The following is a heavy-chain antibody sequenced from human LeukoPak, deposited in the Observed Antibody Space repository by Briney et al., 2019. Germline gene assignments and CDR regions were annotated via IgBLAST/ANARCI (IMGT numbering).Heavy chain of an antibody. CDR2: INAGNGNT. D-gene: IGHD5-18*01. V-gene: IGHV1-3*01. CDR3: ARDIQLWMFDY. J-gene: IGHJ4*02. CDR1: GYTFTSYA. Sequence: ASVKVSCKASGYTFTSYAMHWVRQAPGQRLEWMGWINAGNGNTKYSQKFQGRVTITRDASASTAYMELSSLRSEDTAVYYCARDIQLWMFDYWGQGTLVTVSS.